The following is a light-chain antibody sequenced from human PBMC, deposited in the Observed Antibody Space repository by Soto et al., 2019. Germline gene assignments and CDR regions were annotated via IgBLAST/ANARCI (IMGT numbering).Light chain of an antibody. CDR1: QSISNY. CDR3: QRCYDKPYT. CDR2: AAS. J-gene: IGKJ2*01. Sequence: IQMTQSPSSLSASVGDRVTITCRTRQSISNYVNWYQKKPAKAPKLLIYAASSLQSGVPSRFSGSGSGTDFTLTISSLQPEDFAAYYCQRCYDKPYTFGQGTKVEIK. V-gene: IGKV1-39*01.